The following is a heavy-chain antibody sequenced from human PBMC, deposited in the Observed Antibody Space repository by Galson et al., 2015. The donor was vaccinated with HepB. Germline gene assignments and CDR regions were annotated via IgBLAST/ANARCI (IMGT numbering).Heavy chain of an antibody. J-gene: IGHJ6*03. CDR3: ASTTQKPPDDRREYCSSTSCYWHYYYYMDV. CDR1: GGTFSSYA. CDR2: IIPILGIA. V-gene: IGHV1-69*04. D-gene: IGHD2-2*01. Sequence: SVKVSCKASGGTFSSYAISWVRQAPGQGLEWMGRIIPILGIANYAQKFQGRVTITADKSTSTAYMELSSLRSEDTAVYYCASTTQKPPDDRREYCSSTSCYWHYYYYMDVWGKGTTVTVSS.